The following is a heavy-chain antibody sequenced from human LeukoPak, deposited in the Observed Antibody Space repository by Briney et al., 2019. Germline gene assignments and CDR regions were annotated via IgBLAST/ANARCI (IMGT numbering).Heavy chain of an antibody. J-gene: IGHJ4*02. CDR3: ARGNYYYDSSGSDKLDY. V-gene: IGHV3-11*05. D-gene: IGHD3-22*01. Sequence: KPEGSLRLSYAASGFTFSDYYMSWIRQAPGKGLEWVSYISSSSSYTNYADSVKGRFTISRDNAKNSLYLQMNSLRAEDTAVYYCARGNYYYDSSGSDKLDYWGQGTLVTVSS. CDR2: ISSSSSYT. CDR1: GFTFSDYY.